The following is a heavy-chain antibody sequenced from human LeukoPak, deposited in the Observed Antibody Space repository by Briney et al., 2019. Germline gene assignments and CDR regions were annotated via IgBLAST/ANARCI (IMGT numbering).Heavy chain of an antibody. CDR2: ISSSGSTI. V-gene: IGHV3-11*01. CDR1: GFTFSDYY. Sequence: PGGSLRLSCAASGFTFSDYYMSWIRQAPGKGLEWVSYISSSGSTIYYADSVKGRFTISRDNTKNSLYLQMNSLRAEDTAVYYCASRYYYDMGMDVWGQGTTVTVSS. J-gene: IGHJ6*02. CDR3: ASRYYYDMGMDV. D-gene: IGHD3-22*01.